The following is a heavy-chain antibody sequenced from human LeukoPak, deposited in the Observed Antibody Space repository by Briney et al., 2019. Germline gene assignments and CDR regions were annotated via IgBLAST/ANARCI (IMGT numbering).Heavy chain of an antibody. CDR2: INHSGST. Sequence: ASETLSLTCAVYGGSFSGYYWSWIRKPPGKGLEWIGEINHSGSTNYNPSLKSRVTISVDTSKNQFSLKLSSVTAADTAVYYCARGRDFWSGYYGGRLYYFDYWSQGTLVTVSS. CDR1: GGSFSGYY. V-gene: IGHV4-34*01. D-gene: IGHD3-3*01. CDR3: ARGRDFWSGYYGGRLYYFDY. J-gene: IGHJ4*02.